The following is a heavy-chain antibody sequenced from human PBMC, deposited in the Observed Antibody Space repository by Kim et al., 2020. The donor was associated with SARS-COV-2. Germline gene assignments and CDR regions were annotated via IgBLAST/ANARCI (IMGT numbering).Heavy chain of an antibody. J-gene: IGHJ4*02. CDR1: GYTFTGYY. CDR3: ARDPTYRYQYDYVWGSPYYFDY. V-gene: IGHV1-2*02. D-gene: IGHD3-16*01. CDR2: INPNSGGT. Sequence: ASVKVSCKASGYTFTGYYMHWVRQAPGQGLEWMGWINPNSGGTNYAQKFQGRVTMTRDTSISTAYMELSRLRSDDTAVYYCARDPTYRYQYDYVWGSPYYFDYWGQGTLVTVSS.